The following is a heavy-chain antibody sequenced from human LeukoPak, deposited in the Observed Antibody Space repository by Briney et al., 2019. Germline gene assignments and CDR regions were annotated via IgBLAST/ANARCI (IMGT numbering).Heavy chain of an antibody. CDR1: GYTFTSYY. J-gene: IGHJ4*02. CDR2: INPSSGST. Sequence: ASVKVSCKASGYTFTSYYMHWVRQAPGQGLEWMGIINPSSGSTSYAQKFQGRVTMTRDTSTSTVYMELSSLRSEDTAVYYCARHAWELPFDYWGQGTLVTVSS. D-gene: IGHD1-26*01. V-gene: IGHV1-46*01. CDR3: ARHAWELPFDY.